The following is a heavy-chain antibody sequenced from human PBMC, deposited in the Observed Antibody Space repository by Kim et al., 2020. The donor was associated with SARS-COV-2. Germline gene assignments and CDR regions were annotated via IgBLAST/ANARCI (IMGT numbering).Heavy chain of an antibody. J-gene: IGHJ3*02. CDR3: ASWGTYYDFWSGYYSRDAFDI. CDR1: GYTFTSYG. Sequence: ASVKVSCKASGYTFTSYGISWVRQAPGQGLEWMGWISAYNGNTNYAQKLQGRVTMTTDTSTSTAYMELRSLRSDDTAVYYCASWGTYYDFWSGYYSRDAFDIWGQGTMVTVSS. D-gene: IGHD3-3*01. V-gene: IGHV1-18*01. CDR2: ISAYNGNT.